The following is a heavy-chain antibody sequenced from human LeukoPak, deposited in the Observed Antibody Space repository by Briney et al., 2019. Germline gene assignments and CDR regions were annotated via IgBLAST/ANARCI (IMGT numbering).Heavy chain of an antibody. J-gene: IGHJ4*02. CDR2: ISSSGSGM. D-gene: IGHD4-11*01. Sequence: AGGSLRLSCVASGFNFDDYYMSWIRQAPGKGLEWISHISSSGSGMDYADSVKGRFTISRDSAKNSLYLQMNSLRAEDTAVYYCAREDHSNYNYWGQGTLATVSS. V-gene: IGHV3-11*04. CDR1: GFNFDDYY. CDR3: AREDHSNYNY.